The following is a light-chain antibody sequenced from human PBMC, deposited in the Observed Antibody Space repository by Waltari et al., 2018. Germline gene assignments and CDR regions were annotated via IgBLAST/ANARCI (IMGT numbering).Light chain of an antibody. J-gene: IGLJ3*02. V-gene: IGLV2-23*02. Sequence: QSALTQPASVSGSPVQSIPLSCAARNSVVPSYDSVSWYQCRPGKAPKPIIFVVVKTPLGVSDRFSGSKSGNTASLTISRLQAEDEADYYCSSYADGTIVVFGGGTKVTVL. CDR1: NSVVPSYDS. CDR3: SSYADGTIVV. CDR2: VVV.